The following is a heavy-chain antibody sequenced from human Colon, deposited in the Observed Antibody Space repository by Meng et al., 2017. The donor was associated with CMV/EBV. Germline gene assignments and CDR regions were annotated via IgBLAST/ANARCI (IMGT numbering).Heavy chain of an antibody. V-gene: IGHV3-11*01. CDR3: VSGITGRPESEY. CDR2: VTRDSMI. D-gene: IGHD1-14*01. Sequence: GGSLRLSCKVSGFTISDRHISWIRQAPGKGLEWIIYVTRDSMIYSADSVRGRFTISRDNAKNSMYLQLNSLRAEDTAVYYCVSGITGRPESEYWGQGTLVTVSS. J-gene: IGHJ4*02. CDR1: GFTISDRH.